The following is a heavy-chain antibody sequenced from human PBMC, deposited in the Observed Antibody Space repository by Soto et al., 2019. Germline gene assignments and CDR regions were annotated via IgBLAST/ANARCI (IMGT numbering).Heavy chain of an antibody. CDR3: ARDWTYRGDYWDWVDP. CDR2: IIPIFGTT. CDR1: GGTFSSYA. V-gene: IGHV1-69*01. D-gene: IGHD1-26*01. J-gene: IGHJ5*02. Sequence: QVQLVQSGAEVKKPGSSVKVSCKSSGGTFSSYAISWVRQAPGQGLEWVGGIIPIFGTTNYAQRFQGRVTITADDSTTRAYMELSNLRSDDTAVYYCARDWTYRGDYWDWVDPWGQGTLVTVSS.